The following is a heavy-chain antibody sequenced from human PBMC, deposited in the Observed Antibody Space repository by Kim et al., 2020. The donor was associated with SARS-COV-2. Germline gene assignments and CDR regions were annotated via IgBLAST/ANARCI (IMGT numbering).Heavy chain of an antibody. CDR3: AALDTAMARGDAFDI. Sequence: PSLKSRVTISVDTSKNQFSLKLSSVTAADTAVYYCAALDTAMARGDAFDIWGQGTMVTVSS. J-gene: IGHJ3*02. V-gene: IGHV4-39*01. D-gene: IGHD5-18*01.